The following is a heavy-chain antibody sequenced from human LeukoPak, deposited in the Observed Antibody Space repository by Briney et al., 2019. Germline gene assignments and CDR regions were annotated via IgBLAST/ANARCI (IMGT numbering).Heavy chain of an antibody. CDR3: ARDWGLVVVPAAPSDWFDP. D-gene: IGHD2-2*01. V-gene: IGHV1-2*02. Sequence: VASVKVSCKASGGTFSSYAISWVRQAPGQGLEWMGWINPNSGGTNYAQKFQGRVTMTRDTSISTAYMELSRLRSDDTAVYYCARDWGLVVVPAAPSDWFDPWGQGTLVTVSS. J-gene: IGHJ5*02. CDR1: GGTFSSYA. CDR2: INPNSGGT.